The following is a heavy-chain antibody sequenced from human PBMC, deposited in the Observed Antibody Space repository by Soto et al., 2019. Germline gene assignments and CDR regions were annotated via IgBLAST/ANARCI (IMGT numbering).Heavy chain of an antibody. CDR2: IYYSGST. Sequence: SETLSLTCTVSGGSISSGGYYWSWIRQHPGKGLEWIGYIYYSGSTYYNPSLKSRVTISVDTSKNQFSLKLSSVTAADTAVYYCARGSGYCISTSCYARRSAEYFQHWGQGTLVTVSS. D-gene: IGHD2-2*01. CDR3: ARGSGYCISTSCYARRSAEYFQH. CDR1: GGSISSGGYY. V-gene: IGHV4-31*03. J-gene: IGHJ1*01.